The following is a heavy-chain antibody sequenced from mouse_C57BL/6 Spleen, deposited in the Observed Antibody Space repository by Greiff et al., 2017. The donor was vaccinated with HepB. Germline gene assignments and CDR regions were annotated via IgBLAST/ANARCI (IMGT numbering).Heavy chain of an antibody. J-gene: IGHJ3*01. CDR3: ARGAVVATRFAY. V-gene: IGHV1-26*01. D-gene: IGHD1-1*01. Sequence: VQLQQSGPELVKPGASVKISCKASGYTFTDYYMNWVKQSHGKSLEWIGDINPNNGGTSYNQKFKGKATLTVDKSSSTAYMELRSLTSEDSAVYYCARGAVVATRFAYWGQGTLVTVSA. CDR1: GYTFTDYY. CDR2: INPNNGGT.